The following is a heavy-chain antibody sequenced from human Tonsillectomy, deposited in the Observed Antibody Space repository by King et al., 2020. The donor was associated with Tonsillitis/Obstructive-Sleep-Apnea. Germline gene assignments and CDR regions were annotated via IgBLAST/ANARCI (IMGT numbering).Heavy chain of an antibody. Sequence: VQLVESGGGVVQPGRSLRLSCAASGFTFSSYGMHWVRQAPGKGLEWVAVISYDGSNNYYADSVKGRFTISKDNSKNTLYLQMNSLRAEDTAVYYCAKDKPSDDYYDSSGYYPGYWGQGTLVTVSS. CDR2: ISYDGSNN. CDR1: GFTFSSYG. V-gene: IGHV3-30*18. CDR3: AKDKPSDDYYDSSGYYPGY. D-gene: IGHD3-22*01. J-gene: IGHJ4*02.